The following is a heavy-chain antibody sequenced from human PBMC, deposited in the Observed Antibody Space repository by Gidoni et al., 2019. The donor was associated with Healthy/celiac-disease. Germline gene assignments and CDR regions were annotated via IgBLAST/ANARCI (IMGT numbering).Heavy chain of an antibody. CDR1: GFTVSSNY. D-gene: IGHD2-2*01. CDR3: ARVPSRYCSSTSCSSYYFDY. CDR2: IYSGGST. V-gene: IGHV3-53*01. Sequence: EVQLVESGGGLIQPGGSLRLSCAASGFTVSSNYMSWVRQAPGKGLAWVSVIYSGGSTYYADSVKGRFTISRDNSKNTLYLQMNSLRAEDTAVYYCARVPSRYCSSTSCSSYYFDYWGQGTLVTVSS. J-gene: IGHJ4*02.